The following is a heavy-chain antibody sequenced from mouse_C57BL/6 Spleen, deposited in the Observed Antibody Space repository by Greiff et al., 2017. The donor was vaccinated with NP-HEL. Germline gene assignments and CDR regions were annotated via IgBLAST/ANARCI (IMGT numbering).Heavy chain of an antibody. CDR2: IHPNSGST. Sequence: QVQLQQPGAELVKPGASVKLSCKASGYTFTSYWMHWVKQRPGQGLEWIGMIHPNSGSTNYNEKFKSKATLTVDKSSSTAYMQLSSLTSEDSAVYYCARGNYGYDPYYFDYWGQGTTLTVSS. V-gene: IGHV1-64*01. D-gene: IGHD2-2*01. J-gene: IGHJ2*01. CDR3: ARGNYGYDPYYFDY. CDR1: GYTFTSYW.